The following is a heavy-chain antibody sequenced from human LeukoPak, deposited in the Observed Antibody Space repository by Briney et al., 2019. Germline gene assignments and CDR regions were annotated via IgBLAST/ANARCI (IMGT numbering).Heavy chain of an antibody. CDR3: ASPYSSSSRAYYYYYYMDV. CDR2: INAGNGNT. J-gene: IGHJ6*03. Sequence: GASVKVSCKASGYTFTSYAMHWVRQAPGQRLEWMGWINAGNGNTKYSQKFQGRVTITRDTSASTAYMELSSLRSEDTAVYYCASPYSSSSRAYYYYYYMDVWGKGTTVTVSS. CDR1: GYTFTSYA. D-gene: IGHD6-6*01. V-gene: IGHV1-3*01.